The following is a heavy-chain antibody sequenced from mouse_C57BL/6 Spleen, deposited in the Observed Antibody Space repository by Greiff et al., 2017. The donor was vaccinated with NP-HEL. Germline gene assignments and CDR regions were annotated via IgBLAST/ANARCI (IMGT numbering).Heavy chain of an antibody. V-gene: IGHV1-61*01. D-gene: IGHD3-3*01. J-gene: IGHJ1*03. Sequence: VQLQQPGAELVRPGSSVKLSCKASGYTFTSYWMDWVKQRPGQGLEWIGNIYPSDSETHYNQKFKDKATLTVDKSSSTAYMQLSSLTSEDSAVYYCARKNLGQGYFDVWGTGTTVTVSS. CDR1: GYTFTSYW. CDR3: ARKNLGQGYFDV. CDR2: IYPSDSET.